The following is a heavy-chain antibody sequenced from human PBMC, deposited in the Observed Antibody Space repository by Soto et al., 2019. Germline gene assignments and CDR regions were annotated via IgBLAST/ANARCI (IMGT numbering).Heavy chain of an antibody. CDR3: AREYSGYGVDI. V-gene: IGHV4-59*12. D-gene: IGHD5-12*01. CDR1: GGSISSYY. CDR2: IYYSGST. J-gene: IGHJ3*02. Sequence: QVQLQESGPGLVKPSETLSLTCTVSGGSISSYYWSWIRQPPGKGLEWIGYIYYSGSTNYNPSLKSRVTISVDTSKNQFSLKLSSVTAADTAVYYCAREYSGYGVDIWGQGTMVTVSS.